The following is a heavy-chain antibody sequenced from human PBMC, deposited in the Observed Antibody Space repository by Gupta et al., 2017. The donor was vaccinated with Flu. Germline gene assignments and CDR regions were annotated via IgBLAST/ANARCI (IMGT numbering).Heavy chain of an antibody. CDR3: STVGATTLDY. J-gene: IGHJ4*02. CDR1: TDNY. CDR2: VDPEDGET. Sequence: TDNYIHWVQQAPGKGLEWMGLVDPEDGETIYAESFQGRVTMSADTSTDTAYLELTGLKSEDTAVYYCSTVGATTLDYWGQGTLVTVTS. D-gene: IGHD1-26*01. V-gene: IGHV1-69-2*01.